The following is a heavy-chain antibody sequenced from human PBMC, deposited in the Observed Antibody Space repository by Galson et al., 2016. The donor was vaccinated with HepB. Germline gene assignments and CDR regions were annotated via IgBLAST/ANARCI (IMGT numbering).Heavy chain of an antibody. CDR1: GFTFSRYG. V-gene: IGHV3-30*19. J-gene: IGHJ3*02. CDR2: ISYDGGDK. Sequence: SLRLSCAASGFTFSRYGMHWVRQAPGKGLEWVAVISYDGGDKQYADSVKGRFTVSRDNSKNTLFLQMNSLRVEDTAVYYCARLPLGGYSSSFAFDIWGQGTMVTVSS. CDR3: ARLPLGGYSSSFAFDI. D-gene: IGHD6-13*01.